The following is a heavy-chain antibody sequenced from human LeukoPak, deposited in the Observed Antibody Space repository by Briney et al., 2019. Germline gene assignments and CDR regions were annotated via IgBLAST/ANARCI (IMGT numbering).Heavy chain of an antibody. J-gene: IGHJ6*02. V-gene: IGHV3-21*01. CDR1: GFTFSSYS. Sequence: GGSLRLSCAASGFTFSSYSMNWVRQPPGKGLEWVSSISNSSSYIYYADSVKGRFTISRDNAKNSLYLQMNSLRAEDTAVYYCARAYYYGSGSPSNEGYYYGMDVWGQGTTVTVSS. CDR3: ARAYYYGSGSPSNEGYYYGMDV. D-gene: IGHD3-10*01. CDR2: ISNSSSYI.